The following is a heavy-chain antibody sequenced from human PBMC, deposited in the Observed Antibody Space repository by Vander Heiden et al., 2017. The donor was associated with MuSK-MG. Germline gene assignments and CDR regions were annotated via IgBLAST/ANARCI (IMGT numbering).Heavy chain of an antibody. D-gene: IGHD6-6*01. CDR2: IIPIFGTA. CDR1: GGTFSSYA. J-gene: IGHJ5*02. CDR3: AREYSSASRSWFDP. Sequence: QVQLVQSGAEVKKPGSSVKVSCKASGGTFSSYAISWVRQAPGQGLEWMGGIIPIFGTANYAQKVQGRVTITADKSTSTAYMELRSMRSEETAVYYCAREYSSASRSWFDPWGQGTLVTVSS. V-gene: IGHV1-69*06.